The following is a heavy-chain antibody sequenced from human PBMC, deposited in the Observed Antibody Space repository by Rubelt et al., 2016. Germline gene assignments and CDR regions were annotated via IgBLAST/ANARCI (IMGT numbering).Heavy chain of an antibody. CDR2: IYSDDNT. CDR3: ARDADSSGVNLSYFDY. CDR1: GFTFSSYA. J-gene: IGHJ4*02. D-gene: IGHD3-22*01. Sequence: EVQLLESGGGLVQPGGSLRLSCAASGFTFSSYAMGWVRQAPGKGLEWVSVIYSDDNTYYADSVKGRFTISRDNSKNMLYLQMNGLRAEDTAVYYWARDADSSGVNLSYFDYWGQGTLVTVSS. V-gene: IGHV3-66*02.